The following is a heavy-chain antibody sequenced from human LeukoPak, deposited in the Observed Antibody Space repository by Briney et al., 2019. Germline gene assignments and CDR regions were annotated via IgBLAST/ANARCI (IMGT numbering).Heavy chain of an antibody. CDR1: GYDFINYG. D-gene: IGHD6-6*01. CDR3: ARGGPFPSGSSSREYYLDY. V-gene: IGHV1-18*01. CDR2: RSIYNGNT. Sequence: ASVKVSCKASGYDFINYGISWVRQAPGQGLEWMGWRSIYNGNTDYKLQGRVTMTTDTSASTAYMEVRSLRSDDTAVYYCARGGPFPSGSSSREYYLDYWGQGTLVTVSS. J-gene: IGHJ4*02.